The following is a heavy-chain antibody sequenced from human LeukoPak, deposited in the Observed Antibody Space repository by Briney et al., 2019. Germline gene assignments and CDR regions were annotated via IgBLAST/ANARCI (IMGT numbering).Heavy chain of an antibody. CDR2: ISYDGSKE. CDR1: GFAFNNYA. CDR3: ARVGLTGYYSYYLDY. J-gene: IGHJ4*02. V-gene: IGHV3-30*07. D-gene: IGHD3-9*01. Sequence: PGGSLRLSCAASGFAFNNYAMHWVRQAPGKGLEWVAVISYDGSKEYYADFVRGRFTISRDNSKNTLYLQMNSLRAEDTAVYYCARVGLTGYYSYYLDYWGQGTLVTVSS.